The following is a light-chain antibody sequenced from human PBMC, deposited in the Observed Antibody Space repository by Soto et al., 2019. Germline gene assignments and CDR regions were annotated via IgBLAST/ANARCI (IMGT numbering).Light chain of an antibody. CDR1: QSVSSNF. Sequence: DIVLTQSPGTLSLSPGERTTLSCRASQSVSSNFLDWYQQKPGQAPRLLIYGASSRATGIPDRFSGSGSGTDFTLTISRLEPEDCAVYYCQQYETSPRTFGQGTKVEI. CDR2: GAS. CDR3: QQYETSPRT. J-gene: IGKJ1*01. V-gene: IGKV3-20*01.